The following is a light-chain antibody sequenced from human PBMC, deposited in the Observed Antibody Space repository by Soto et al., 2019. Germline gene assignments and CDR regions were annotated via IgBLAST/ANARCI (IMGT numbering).Light chain of an antibody. J-gene: IGKJ2*01. CDR2: ATS. Sequence: EIVLTQSPGTLSLSPGERATLSCRVSQSVSSRDLAWYQQKPGQAPRLLIYATSSRAAGIPDRFSGSGSGTDFTLTISRLEPEDFAVYYCQQYDNSPGYTFGQGTKVDIK. V-gene: IGKV3-20*01. CDR1: QSVSSRD. CDR3: QQYDNSPGYT.